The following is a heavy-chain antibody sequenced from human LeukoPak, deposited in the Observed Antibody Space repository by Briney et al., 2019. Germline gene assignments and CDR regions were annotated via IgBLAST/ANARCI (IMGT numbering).Heavy chain of an antibody. CDR3: AREKLRLLVRPPDAFDI. CDR2: ISSSSSYI. J-gene: IGHJ3*02. Sequence: GGSLRLSCAASGFTFSSYSMNWVCQAPGKGLEWVSSISSSSSYIYYADSVKGRFTISRDNAKNSLYLQMNSLRAEDTAVYYCAREKLRLLVRPPDAFDIWGQGTMVTVSS. CDR1: GFTFSSYS. D-gene: IGHD6-13*01. V-gene: IGHV3-21*01.